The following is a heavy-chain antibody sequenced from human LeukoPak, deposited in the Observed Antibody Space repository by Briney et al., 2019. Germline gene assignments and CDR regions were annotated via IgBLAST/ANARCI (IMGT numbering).Heavy chain of an antibody. V-gene: IGHV3-30*02. J-gene: IGHJ4*02. CDR3: AKDSPVVEMATIESY. Sequence: GGSLRLSCAASGFTFSSYGMHWVRQAPGKGLEWVAIIWYDGSNKKYEDSVKGRFTISRDNSKNTLYLQMNSLRAEDTAVYYCAKDSPVVEMATIESYWGQGTLVTVSS. D-gene: IGHD5-24*01. CDR2: IWYDGSNK. CDR1: GFTFSSYG.